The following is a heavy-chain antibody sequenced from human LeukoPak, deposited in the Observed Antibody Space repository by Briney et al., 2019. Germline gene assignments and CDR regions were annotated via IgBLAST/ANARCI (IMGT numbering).Heavy chain of an antibody. CDR1: GGSISSYY. V-gene: IGHV4-59*08. CDR3: ARHEVDEYYYYYGMDV. J-gene: IGHJ6*02. Sequence: SETLSLTCTVSGGSISSYYWSWIRQPPGKGLEWIGYIYYSGSTNYNPSLKSRVTISVDTSKNQFSLKLSSVTAADTAVYYCARHEVDEYYYYYGMDVWGQGTTVTVSS. CDR2: IYYSGST.